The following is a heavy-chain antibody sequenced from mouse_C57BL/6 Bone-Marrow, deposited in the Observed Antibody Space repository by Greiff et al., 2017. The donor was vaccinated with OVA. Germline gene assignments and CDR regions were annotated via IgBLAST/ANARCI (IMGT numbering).Heavy chain of an antibody. D-gene: IGHD1-1*01. J-gene: IGHJ4*01. Sequence: VQLQQPGAELVKPGASVKLSFKASGYTFTSYWMHWVNQRPGQGLEWIGEIDPSDSYTNYNQKFKGKATLTVDTSSSTAYMQLSSLTSEDSAVYYCAIYGSSPMDYWGQGTSVTVSS. V-gene: IGHV1-50*01. CDR1: GYTFTSYW. CDR3: AIYGSSPMDY. CDR2: IDPSDSYT.